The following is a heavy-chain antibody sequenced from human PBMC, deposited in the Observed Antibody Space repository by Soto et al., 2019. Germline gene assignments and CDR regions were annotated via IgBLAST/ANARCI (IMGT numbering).Heavy chain of an antibody. CDR1: GYTFTGYY. D-gene: IGHD3-9*01. J-gene: IGHJ4*02. CDR3: ARLRYFDWLLSPFDF. Sequence: ASVKVSCKASGYTFTGYYMHWERQAPGQGLEWMGWINPNSGGTNYAQKFQGRVTMTRDTSISTAYMELSRLRSDDTAVYYSARLRYFDWLLSPFDFWGQGKMVTVSS. V-gene: IGHV1-2*02. CDR2: INPNSGGT.